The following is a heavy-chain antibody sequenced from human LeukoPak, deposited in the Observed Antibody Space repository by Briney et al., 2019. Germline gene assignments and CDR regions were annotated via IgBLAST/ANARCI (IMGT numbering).Heavy chain of an antibody. J-gene: IGHJ4*02. CDR1: GYTPTELS. CDR3: AIDVGELLTY. CDR2: VDPEDGEI. V-gene: IGHV1-24*01. Sequence: ASVKVSCKVSGYTPTELSIHWVGQAPGKGLEWMGGVDPEDGEIIYAQKFQGRVTMTEDTSTDTAYMELSSLRSEDTAVYYCAIDVGELLTYWGQGTLVTVSS. D-gene: IGHD1-26*01.